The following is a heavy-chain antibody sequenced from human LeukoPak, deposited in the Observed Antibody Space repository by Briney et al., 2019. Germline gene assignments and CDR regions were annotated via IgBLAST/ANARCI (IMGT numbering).Heavy chain of an antibody. CDR1: GFTFSSYW. V-gene: IGHV3-23*01. J-gene: IGHJ4*02. D-gene: IGHD3-22*01. Sequence: PPGGSLRLSCAASGFTFSSYWMQWVRQAPGKGREWVSAMSTTGGGKYYADSVKGRFTISRDNSKNTLYLQMNSLRAEDTAVYYRANDGFDYYDTSGYSYFHYWGQGTLVTVSS. CDR3: ANDGFDYYDTSGYSYFHY. CDR2: MSTTGGGK.